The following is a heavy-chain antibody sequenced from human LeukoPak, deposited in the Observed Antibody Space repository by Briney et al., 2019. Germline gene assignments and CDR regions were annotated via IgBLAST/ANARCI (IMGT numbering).Heavy chain of an antibody. CDR1: GFTFSSYG. Sequence: GGSLRLSCAASGFTFSSYGMHWVRQAPGKGLEWVAVISYDGSNKYYADSVKGRFTISRDNSKNTLYLQMNSLRAEDTAVYYCAKVRRGYCSGGSCYGWFDPWGQGTLVTVSS. J-gene: IGHJ5*02. D-gene: IGHD2-15*01. CDR3: AKVRRGYCSGGSCYGWFDP. CDR2: ISYDGSNK. V-gene: IGHV3-30*18.